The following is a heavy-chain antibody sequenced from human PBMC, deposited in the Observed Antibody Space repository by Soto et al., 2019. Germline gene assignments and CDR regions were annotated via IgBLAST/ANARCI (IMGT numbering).Heavy chain of an antibody. CDR3: ASTGLSIAAAGTTGTVYYYYYYMDV. CDR1: GCSINSSSYY. D-gene: IGHD6-13*01. CDR2: IYYSGST. J-gene: IGHJ6*03. V-gene: IGHV4-39*01. Sequence: PSETLSLTCTVSGCSINSSSYYWGWIRQPPGKGLEWIGSIYYSGSTYYNPSLKSRVTISVDTSKNQFSLKLSSVTAADTAVYYCASTGLSIAAAGTTGTVYYYYYYMDVWGKGTTVTVSS.